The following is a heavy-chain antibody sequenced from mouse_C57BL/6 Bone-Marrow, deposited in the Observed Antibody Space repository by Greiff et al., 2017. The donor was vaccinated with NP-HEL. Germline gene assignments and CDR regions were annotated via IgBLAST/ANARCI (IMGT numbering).Heavy chain of an antibody. D-gene: IGHD2-4*01. CDR2: INPGSGGT. CDR3: AREGYYDEFCAY. J-gene: IGHJ3*01. CDR1: GYAFTNYL. V-gene: IGHV1-54*01. Sequence: VQLQQSGAELVRPGTSVKVSCKASGYAFTNYLIEWVKQRPGQGLAWIGVINPGSGGTNYNEKFKGKATLTADKSSSTAYMQLSSLTSEDSAVYFCAREGYYDEFCAYWGQGTLVTVSA.